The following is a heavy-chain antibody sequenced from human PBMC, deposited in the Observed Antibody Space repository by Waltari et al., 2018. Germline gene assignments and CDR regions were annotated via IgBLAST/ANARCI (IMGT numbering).Heavy chain of an antibody. J-gene: IGHJ6*02. Sequence: EVQLVESGGGLVQPGGSLRLSCAASGFTFSSYGMSWVRQAPGKGLEWVANIKQDGSEKYYVDSVKGRFTISRDNAKNSLYLQMNSLRAEDTAVYYCARAVAHSYYYYYYGMDVWGQGTTVTVSS. CDR3: ARAVAHSYYYYYYGMDV. D-gene: IGHD1-26*01. V-gene: IGHV3-7*03. CDR2: IKQDGSEK. CDR1: GFTFSSYG.